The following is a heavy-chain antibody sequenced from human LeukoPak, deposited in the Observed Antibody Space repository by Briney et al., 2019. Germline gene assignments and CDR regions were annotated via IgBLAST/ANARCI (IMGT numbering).Heavy chain of an antibody. D-gene: IGHD4-17*01. J-gene: IGHJ6*03. Sequence: SETLSLTCAVYGGSFSGYYWSWIRQPPGKGLEWIGEINHSGSTNYNPSLKSRVTISVDASKNQFSLKLSSVTAADTAVYYCARGYGDYQSRYYYMDVWGKGTTVTVSS. V-gene: IGHV4-34*01. CDR3: ARGYGDYQSRYYYMDV. CDR1: GGSFSGYY. CDR2: INHSGST.